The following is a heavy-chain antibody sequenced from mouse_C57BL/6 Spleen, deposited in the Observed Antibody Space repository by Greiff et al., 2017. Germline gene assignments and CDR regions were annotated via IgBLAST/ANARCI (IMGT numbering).Heavy chain of an antibody. CDR3: TGGGPYAMDY. CDR1: GFTFSNYW. Sequence: DVQLQESGGGLVQPGGSMKLSCVASGFTFSNYWMNWVRQSPEKGLEWVAQIRLKSDNYATHYAESVKGRFTISRDDSKSSVYLQMNNLRAEDTGIYYCTGGGPYAMDYWGQGTSVTVSS. CDR2: IRLKSDNYAT. J-gene: IGHJ4*01. D-gene: IGHD3-3*01. V-gene: IGHV6-3*01.